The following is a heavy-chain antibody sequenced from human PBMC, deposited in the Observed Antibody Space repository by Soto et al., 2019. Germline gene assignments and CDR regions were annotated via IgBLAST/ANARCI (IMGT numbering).Heavy chain of an antibody. CDR1: GYTFTSYG. Sequence: QVQLVQSGAEVKKPGASVKVSCKASGYTFTSYGISRVRQAPGHGLEWMGWISAYNGNTNYAQRLQGRVIMTTDTTTSTAYMELRSLRSDDTAVYYCARGRLDYYDSSGYYTRDNWFDPWGQGTLVTVSS. J-gene: IGHJ5*02. V-gene: IGHV1-18*04. D-gene: IGHD3-22*01. CDR2: ISAYNGNT. CDR3: ARGRLDYYDSSGYYTRDNWFDP.